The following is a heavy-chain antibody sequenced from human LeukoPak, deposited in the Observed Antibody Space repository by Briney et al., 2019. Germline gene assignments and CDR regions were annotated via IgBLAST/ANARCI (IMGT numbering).Heavy chain of an antibody. CDR1: GGSISTYY. CDR2: VYYSGST. CDR3: ARGANYYGSGSYFYYYYYMDV. V-gene: IGHV4-59*12. Sequence: SETLSLTCTVSGGSISTYYWSWIRQPPGKGLEWIGYVYYSGSTNYNPSLESRVTISVDTSKNQFSLKLSSVTAADTAVYYCARGANYYGSGSYFYYYYYMDVWGKGTTVTVSS. J-gene: IGHJ6*03. D-gene: IGHD3-10*01.